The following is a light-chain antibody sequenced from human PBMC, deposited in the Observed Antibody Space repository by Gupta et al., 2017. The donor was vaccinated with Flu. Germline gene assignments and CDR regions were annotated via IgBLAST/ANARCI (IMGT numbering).Light chain of an antibody. CDR3: QQDVGSPVT. Sequence: GTLSLSPGERATLSCRASQSVSSNNLAWYQQKPGQAPRLLIYGASSRATGMPDRFSGSGSGTDFTLTISRLEPEDFAVYYCQQDVGSPVTFGQGTKVEVK. J-gene: IGKJ1*01. CDR1: QSVSSNN. CDR2: GAS. V-gene: IGKV3-20*01.